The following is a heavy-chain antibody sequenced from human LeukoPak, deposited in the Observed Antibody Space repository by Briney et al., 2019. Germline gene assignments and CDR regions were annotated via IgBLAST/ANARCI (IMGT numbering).Heavy chain of an antibody. CDR1: GFTFSDYY. D-gene: IGHD3-22*01. J-gene: IGHJ4*02. CDR3: ARSGAYYDSSGYYYGYYFDY. CDR2: IYSGGST. V-gene: IGHV3-53*01. Sequence: GGSLRLSCAASGFTFSDYYMSWVRQPPGKGLEWVSVIYSGGSTYYADSVKGRFTISRDNSKNTLYLQMNSLRAEDTAVYYCARSGAYYDSSGYYYGYYFDYWGQGTLVTVSS.